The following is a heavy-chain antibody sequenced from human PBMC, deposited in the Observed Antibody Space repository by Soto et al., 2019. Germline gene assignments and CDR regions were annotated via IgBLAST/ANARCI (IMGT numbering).Heavy chain of an antibody. CDR2: MNPNSGNT. D-gene: IGHD3-9*01. J-gene: IGHJ5*02. Sequence: GASVKVSCKSFGYSFTSFDVHWVRQASGQGLEWMGWMNPNSGNTDYAQRFQGRVTMTRNTSINTAYMELNSLTSDDTAVYYCARGDWFGNRLAPWAQGTLDPVSS. V-gene: IGHV1-8*02. CDR1: GYSFTSFD. CDR3: ARGDWFGNRLAP.